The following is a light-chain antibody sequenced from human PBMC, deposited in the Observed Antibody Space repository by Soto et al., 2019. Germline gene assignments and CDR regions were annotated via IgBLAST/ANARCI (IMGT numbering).Light chain of an antibody. Sequence: DIQMTQSPSSVSASVGDRVTITCRSSQGISNWLAWYQQKPGRAPKVLISIVCRLQSGVPSRFSGSRSETDFTLTITSLQAEDSATFYCQQGYRFPLTFGGGTKLDI. V-gene: IGKV1-12*01. CDR3: QQGYRFPLT. CDR2: IVC. J-gene: IGKJ4*01. CDR1: QGISNW.